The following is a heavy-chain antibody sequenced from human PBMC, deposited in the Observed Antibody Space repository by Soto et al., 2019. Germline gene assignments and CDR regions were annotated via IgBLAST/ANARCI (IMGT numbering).Heavy chain of an antibody. CDR3: ARGGYSSSFWSWFHP. Sequence: ETLSLTCAAYGGSFKVSYWSGTRQPPGKGLEWIGESNHSGSTNYNPSLKSRVNISVDTSKNQFSLKLSSVTAADTAVYYCARGGYSSSFWSWFHPWGQGTLVTVSS. J-gene: IGHJ5*02. CDR2: SNHSGST. D-gene: IGHD6-6*01. CDR1: GGSFKVSY. V-gene: IGHV4-34*01.